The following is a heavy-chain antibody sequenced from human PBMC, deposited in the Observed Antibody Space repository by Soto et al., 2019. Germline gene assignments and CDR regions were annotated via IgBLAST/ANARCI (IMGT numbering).Heavy chain of an antibody. CDR1: GGSISSSSYY. J-gene: IGHJ6*02. CDR3: ARTRVKGYCSGGSCYGNYYYYGMDV. V-gene: IGHV4-39*01. D-gene: IGHD2-15*01. Sequence: SETLSLTCTVSGGSISSSSYYWGWIRQPPGKGLEWIGSIYYSGSTYYNPSLKSRVTISVDTSKNQFSLKLSSVTAADTAVYYCARTRVKGYCSGGSCYGNYYYYGMDVWGQGTTVTVSS. CDR2: IYYSGST.